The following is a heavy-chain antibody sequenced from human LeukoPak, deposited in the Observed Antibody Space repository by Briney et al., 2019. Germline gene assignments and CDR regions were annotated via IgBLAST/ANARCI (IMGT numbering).Heavy chain of an antibody. J-gene: IGHJ6*02. CDR3: AKDPLYSVAGPPRYYGMDV. V-gene: IGHV3-30*02. CDR1: GFTFSSYG. Sequence: GGSLRLSCAASGFTFSSYGMHWVRQAPGKGLEWVAFIRYDGSNKYYADSVKGRFTISRDNPKNTLYLQMSSLRAEDTAVYYCAKDPLYSVAGPPRYYGMDVWGQGTTVTVSS. CDR2: IRYDGSNK. D-gene: IGHD6-19*01.